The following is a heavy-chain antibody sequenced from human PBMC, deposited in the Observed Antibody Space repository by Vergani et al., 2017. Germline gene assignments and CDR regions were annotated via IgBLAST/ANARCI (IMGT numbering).Heavy chain of an antibody. Sequence: QVQLQESGPGLLKPSQTLSLTCTVSGGSISSGDYYWCWIRQPPGKGLEWIGYIYYSGSTYYNPSLKSRVTISVDTSKNQFSLQLNSVTPEDTAVYYCAREGSGGLERRRAFDYWGQGTLVTVSS. V-gene: IGHV4-30-4*01. CDR1: GGSISSGDYY. CDR3: AREGSGGLERRRAFDY. J-gene: IGHJ4*02. D-gene: IGHD1-1*01. CDR2: IYYSGST.